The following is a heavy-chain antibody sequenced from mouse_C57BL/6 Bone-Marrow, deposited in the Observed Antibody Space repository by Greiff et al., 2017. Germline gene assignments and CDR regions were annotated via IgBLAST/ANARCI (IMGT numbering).Heavy chain of an antibody. V-gene: IGHV5-9*01. Sequence: EVQLVESGGGLVKPGGSLKLSCAASGFTFSSYTMSWVRQTPEKRLQWVAAISGGGGNTYYPDSVKGRFTISRDNAKNNLYLQMSSLRSEDKALYYCIRQCATVLATKYFDVWGTGTTVTVSS. J-gene: IGHJ1*03. CDR2: ISGGGGNT. CDR1: GFTFSSYT. CDR3: IRQCATVLATKYFDV. D-gene: IGHD1-1*01.